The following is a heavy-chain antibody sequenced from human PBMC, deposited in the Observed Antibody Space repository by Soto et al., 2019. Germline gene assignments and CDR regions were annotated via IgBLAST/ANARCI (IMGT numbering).Heavy chain of an antibody. Sequence: ASVKVSCKVSRYSLRELAIHWVRQSPGKGLEWMGGFDPDDGAAIYAQSFQGKLTLTEDTSTDTAYMELSSLRSEDTAVYYCTVESKFSLGKNNRGGFDHWGQGTLVTVSS. D-gene: IGHD3-9*01. V-gene: IGHV1-24*01. J-gene: IGHJ5*01. CDR1: RYSLRELA. CDR2: FDPDDGAA. CDR3: TVESKFSLGKNNRGGFDH.